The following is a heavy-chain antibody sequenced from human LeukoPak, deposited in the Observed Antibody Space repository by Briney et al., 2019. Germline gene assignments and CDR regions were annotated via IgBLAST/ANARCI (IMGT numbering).Heavy chain of an antibody. J-gene: IGHJ3*02. Sequence: SETLSLTCAVSGGSISSGGYSWSWIRQPPGKGLEWIGYIYHSGSTYYNLSLKSRVTISVDRSKNQFSLKLSSVTAADTAVYYCARDWQRAFDIWGQGTMVTVSS. CDR1: GGSISSGGYS. CDR3: ARDWQRAFDI. V-gene: IGHV4-30-2*01. CDR2: IYHSGST.